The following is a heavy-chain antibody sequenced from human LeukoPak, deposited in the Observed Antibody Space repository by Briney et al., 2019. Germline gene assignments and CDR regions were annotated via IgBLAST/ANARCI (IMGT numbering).Heavy chain of an antibody. D-gene: IGHD2-15*01. CDR2: TYYRSKWYN. CDR1: GDSASSNSAA. V-gene: IGHV6-1*01. Sequence: SQTLSLTCAISGDSASSNSAAWNWIRQSPSRGLEWLGRTYYRSKWYNDYAVSVKSRITINPDTSKNQFSLQLNSVTPEDTAVYYCARGGYCSGGSCRIALDYWGQGTLVTVSS. CDR3: ARGGYCSGGSCRIALDY. J-gene: IGHJ4*02.